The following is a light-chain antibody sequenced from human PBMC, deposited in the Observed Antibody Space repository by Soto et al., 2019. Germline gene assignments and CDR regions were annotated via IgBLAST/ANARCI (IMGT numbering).Light chain of an antibody. CDR3: QQTYSLPWT. J-gene: IGKJ1*01. V-gene: IGKV1-39*01. CDR1: QSISSY. Sequence: SLSDVSASLRDSVTISCGASQSISSYLNWYQQKPGQAPKLLIYAASSLQSGVPSRCSGSGAGTDVTLTISSLQPADFATYYCQQTYSLPWTFCRGTKVAIK. CDR2: AAS.